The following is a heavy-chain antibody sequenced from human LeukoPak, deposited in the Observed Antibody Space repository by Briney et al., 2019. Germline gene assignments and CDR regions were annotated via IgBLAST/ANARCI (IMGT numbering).Heavy chain of an antibody. D-gene: IGHD5/OR15-5a*01. Sequence: GGSLRLSCAASXFXXXXXXXTXVXXXXXKXXQXVXXISTSGRATYYADYVAGRFTISRDNSKNTLYLQMNSLRADDTAVYYCAKARGSSVYEQFDYWGQGTQVTVSP. CDR3: AKARGSSVYEQFDY. CDR1: XFXXXXXX. J-gene: IGHJ4*02. V-gene: IGHV3-23*01. CDR2: ISTSGRAT.